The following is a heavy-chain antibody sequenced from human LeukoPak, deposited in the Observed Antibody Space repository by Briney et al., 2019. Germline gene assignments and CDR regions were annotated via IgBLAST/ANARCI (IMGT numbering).Heavy chain of an antibody. CDR2: IIPIFGTA. CDR3: ARRGYRIAAAGTEVGAFDI. J-gene: IGHJ3*02. D-gene: IGHD6-13*01. V-gene: IGHV1-69*06. CDR1: GGTFSSYA. Sequence: ASVKVSCKASGGTFSSYAISWVRQAPGQGLEWMGGIIPIFGTANYAQKFQGRVTITADKSTSTAYMELSSLRSEDTAVYYCARRGYRIAAAGTEVGAFDIWGQGTMVTVSS.